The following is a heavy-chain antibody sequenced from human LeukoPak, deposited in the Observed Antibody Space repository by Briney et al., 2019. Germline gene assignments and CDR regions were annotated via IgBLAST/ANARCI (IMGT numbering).Heavy chain of an antibody. CDR3: ARNDHYDHDAFDI. Sequence: PSETLSLTCAVYGGSFSGYYWSWIRQPPGKGLEWIGEINHSGSTNYNPSLKSRVTISVDTSKNQFSLKLSSVTAADTAVYYCARNDHYDHDAFDIWGQGTMVTVSS. CDR1: GGSFSGYY. CDR2: INHSGST. D-gene: IGHD3-22*01. J-gene: IGHJ3*02. V-gene: IGHV4-34*01.